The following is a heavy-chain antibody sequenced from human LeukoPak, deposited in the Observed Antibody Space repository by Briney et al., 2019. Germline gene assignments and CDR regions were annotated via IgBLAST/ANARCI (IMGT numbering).Heavy chain of an antibody. CDR2: INHSGST. Sequence: SETLSLTCAVYGGSFSGYYWSWIRQPPGKGLEWIGEINHSGSTNYNPSLKSRVTISVDTSKNQFSLTLSSVTAADTAVYYCARRDRSSPVGYWGQGALVTVSS. CDR1: GGSFSGYY. D-gene: IGHD1-14*01. J-gene: IGHJ4*02. CDR3: ARRDRSSPVGY. V-gene: IGHV4-34*01.